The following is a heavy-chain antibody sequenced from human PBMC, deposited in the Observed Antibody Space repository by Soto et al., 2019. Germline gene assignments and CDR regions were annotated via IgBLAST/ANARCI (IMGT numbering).Heavy chain of an antibody. V-gene: IGHV4-4*02. CDR1: GGSISSSNW. D-gene: IGHD2-15*01. CDR3: ARGATEKRYCSGGSCYRGLFDY. CDR2: IYHSGST. J-gene: IGHJ4*02. Sequence: PSETLSLTCAVSGGSISSSNWWSWVRQPPGKGLEWIGEIYHSGSTNYNPSLKSRVTISVDKSKNQFSLKLSSVTAADTAVYYCARGATEKRYCSGGSCYRGLFDYWGQGTLVTVSS.